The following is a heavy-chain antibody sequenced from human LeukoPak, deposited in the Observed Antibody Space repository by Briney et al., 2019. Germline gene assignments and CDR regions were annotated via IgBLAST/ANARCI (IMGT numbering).Heavy chain of an antibody. V-gene: IGHV3-74*01. CDR1: GFTFSNYW. CDR3: ARYGVTLVREVTITHYYMDV. D-gene: IGHD3-10*01. CDR2: INSDGGIT. Sequence: GGSLRLSCAASGFTFSNYWMHWVRHAPGKGLVWVSRINSDGGITSYADSVKGRFTISRDNAKNTLYLQMNSLRAEDTAVYYCARYGVTLVREVTITHYYMDVWGKGTTVTIS. J-gene: IGHJ6*03.